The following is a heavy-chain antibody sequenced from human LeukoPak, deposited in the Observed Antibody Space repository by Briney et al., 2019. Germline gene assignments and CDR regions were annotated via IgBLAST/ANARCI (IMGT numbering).Heavy chain of an antibody. J-gene: IGHJ6*03. D-gene: IGHD2-2*01. CDR3: ARGGYQPYYYMDA. V-gene: IGHV3-21*01. CDR1: GFTFSSYA. Sequence: GGSLRLSCAASGFTFSSYAMNWVRQAPGKGLEWVSSISSSSGYIFYADSVKGRFTISRDNSKNIVYLQMDSLRVDDTALYYCARGGYQPYYYMDAWGTGTTVTVSS. CDR2: ISSSSGYI.